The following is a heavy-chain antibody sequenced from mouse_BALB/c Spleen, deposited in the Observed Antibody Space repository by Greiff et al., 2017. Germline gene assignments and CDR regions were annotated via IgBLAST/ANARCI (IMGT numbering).Heavy chain of an antibody. J-gene: IGHJ4*01. CDR1: GFTFSSYT. Sequence: EVQGVESGGGLVKPGGSLKLSCAASGFTFSSYTMSWVRQTPEKRLEWVATISSGGSYTYYPDSVKGRFTISRDNAKNTLYLQMSSLKSEDTAMYYCTRPLYYAPYAMDYWGQGTSVTVSS. CDR2: ISSGGSYT. D-gene: IGHD2-1*01. CDR3: TRPLYYAPYAMDY. V-gene: IGHV5-6-4*01.